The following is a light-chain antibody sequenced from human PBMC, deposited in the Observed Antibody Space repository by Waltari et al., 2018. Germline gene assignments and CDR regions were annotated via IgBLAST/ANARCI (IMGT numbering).Light chain of an antibody. V-gene: IGLV2-14*03. CDR1: RRDVGHYDY. J-gene: IGLJ1*01. CDR2: DVT. Sequence: QSALPQPASVSGSPGQSITHSCTGTRRDVGHYDYVPWYQQHPGKAPKLIIYDVTKRPSGVSNRFSGSKSGNTASLTISGLQAQDEADYYCSSYTTSATLVFGTGTKVTVL. CDR3: SSYTTSATLV.